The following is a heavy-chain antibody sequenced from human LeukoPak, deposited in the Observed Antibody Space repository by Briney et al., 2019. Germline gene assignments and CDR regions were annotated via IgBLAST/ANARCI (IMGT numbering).Heavy chain of an antibody. Sequence: GGSLRLSCGASGFTFSSYSMNWVRQAPGKGLEWVSCISSSSSYIYYADTVKGRFTISRDNAKNSVYLQMNGLRAEDTAVYYCTRLAAAGSGRWAPDYWGQGTLVTVSS. D-gene: IGHD1-14*01. V-gene: IGHV3-21*06. CDR3: TRLAAAGSGRWAPDY. CDR2: ISSSSSYI. J-gene: IGHJ4*02. CDR1: GFTFSSYS.